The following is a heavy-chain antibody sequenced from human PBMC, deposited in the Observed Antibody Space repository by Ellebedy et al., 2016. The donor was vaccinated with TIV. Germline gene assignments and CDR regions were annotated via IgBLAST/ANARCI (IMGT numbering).Heavy chain of an antibody. Sequence: GESLKISCAASGFTVSSNYINWVPHTPGKGLEWVSVIYSGGSTYYADSVKGRFTVSRDNSKNTLYLQMNSLRAEDTAVYYCARGVYDSSDYYPFDYWGQGTLVTVSS. CDR1: GFTVSSNY. CDR2: IYSGGST. D-gene: IGHD3-22*01. CDR3: ARGVYDSSDYYPFDY. J-gene: IGHJ4*02. V-gene: IGHV3-66*01.